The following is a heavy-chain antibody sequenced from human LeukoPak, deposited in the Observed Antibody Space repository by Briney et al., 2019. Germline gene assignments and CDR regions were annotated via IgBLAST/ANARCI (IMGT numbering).Heavy chain of an antibody. Sequence: SETLSLTCTVSGGSISSYYWSWIRQPPGKGLEWIGYIYYSGSINYNPSLMSRVTISVDSLKDHFSLKLSADTAVYKSVKDCARSGPPYQYYGMDVWGQGTTVTVSS. CDR2: IYYSGSI. CDR3: ARSGPPYQYYGMDV. D-gene: IGHD2-2*01. V-gene: IGHV4-59*01. CDR1: GGSISSYY. J-gene: IGHJ6*02.